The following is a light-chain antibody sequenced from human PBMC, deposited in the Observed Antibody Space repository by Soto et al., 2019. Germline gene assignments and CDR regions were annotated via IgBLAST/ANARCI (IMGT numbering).Light chain of an antibody. Sequence: QSFLTQPASVSGSPGQSITISCTGTSSDVGFYNYVSWYQQQHPGKAPKLMIYEVDNRPSGVSIRFSGSKSGNTASLTISGLLAEDEADYYCQSYDSRLSQGVFGTGTQLTVL. V-gene: IGLV2-14*01. J-gene: IGLJ1*01. CDR2: EVD. CDR3: QSYDSRLSQGV. CDR1: SSDVGFYNY.